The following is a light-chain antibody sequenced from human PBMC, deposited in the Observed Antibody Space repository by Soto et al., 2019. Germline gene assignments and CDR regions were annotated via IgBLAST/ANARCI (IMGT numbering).Light chain of an antibody. J-gene: IGLJ2*01. V-gene: IGLV2-8*01. CDR1: SSDIGVYDY. CDR3: GSYAGTKNFVV. CDR2: DVT. Sequence: SALTQPPSASGSPGQSVTISCTGTSSDIGVYDYVSWYQRHPGKAPKLVIYDVTKRPSGVPDRFSGSKSGNTASLTVSGLQAEDEADYFCGSYAGTKNFVVFGGGTKLTVL.